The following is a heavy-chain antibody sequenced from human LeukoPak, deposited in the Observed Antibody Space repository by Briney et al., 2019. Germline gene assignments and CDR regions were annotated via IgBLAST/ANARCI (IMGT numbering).Heavy chain of an antibody. D-gene: IGHD2-15*01. CDR3: ARGYCSGGSCLDY. Sequence: SETLSLTCAVYGGSCSGYYWSWIRQHPGKGLEWIGEINHSGSTNYNPSLKSRVTISVDTSKNRFSLKLSSVTAADTAVYYCARGYCSGGSCLDYWGQGTLVTVSS. CDR1: GGSCSGYY. V-gene: IGHV4-34*01. J-gene: IGHJ4*02. CDR2: INHSGST.